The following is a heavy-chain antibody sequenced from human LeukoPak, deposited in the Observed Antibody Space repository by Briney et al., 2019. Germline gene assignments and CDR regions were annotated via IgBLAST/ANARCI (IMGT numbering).Heavy chain of an antibody. CDR3: ARRGDSSGYYSFDY. J-gene: IGHJ4*02. V-gene: IGHV4-4*02. D-gene: IGHD3-22*01. CDR2: IYHSGST. Sequence: SETLSLTCAVSGGSISSSNWWSWVRQPPGKGLEWIGEIYHSGSTNYNSSLKSRVTISVDKSKNQFSLKLSSVTAADTAVYYCARRGDSSGYYSFDYWGQGTLVTVSS. CDR1: GGSISSSNW.